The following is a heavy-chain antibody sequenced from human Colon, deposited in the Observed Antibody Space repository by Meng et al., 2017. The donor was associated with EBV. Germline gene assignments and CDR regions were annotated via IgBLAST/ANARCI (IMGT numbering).Heavy chain of an antibody. D-gene: IGHD1/OR15-1a*01. J-gene: IGHJ4*02. CDR1: GDSVSSTGAA. CDR3: ARDYGTSRPFEY. CDR2: TYYRSKWHN. Sequence: LQQSRPGLVKPPQTPSLTRPFSGDSVSSTGAAWNWIRQSPSRGLEWLGRTYYRSKWHNDYAVSVKGRIAINPDTSKNQFFLQLNSVTPEDTAVYYCARDYGTSRPFEYWGQEILVTVS. V-gene: IGHV6-1*01.